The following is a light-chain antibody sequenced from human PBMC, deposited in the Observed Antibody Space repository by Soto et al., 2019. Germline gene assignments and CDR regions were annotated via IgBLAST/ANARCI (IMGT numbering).Light chain of an antibody. V-gene: IGLV2-11*01. J-gene: IGLJ1*01. Sequence: QSALTQPRSVSGSPGQSVTISCTGTSSDVGDYDYVSWYQQHPGKAPKVMIYDVSKRPSGVPDRFSGSKSGNTASLTISGIQAEDEADYYCCSYAGSYTYVFGTGTKVTVL. CDR2: DVS. CDR1: SSDVGDYDY. CDR3: CSYAGSYTYV.